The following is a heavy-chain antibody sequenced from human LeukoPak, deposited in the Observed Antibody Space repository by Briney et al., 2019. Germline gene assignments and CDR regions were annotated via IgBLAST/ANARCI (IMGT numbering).Heavy chain of an antibody. V-gene: IGHV1-69*05. CDR2: IIPIFGTE. CDR1: GGTFSSYA. Sequence: SVKVSCKASGGTFSSYAISWVRQAPGQGLEWMGRIIPIFGTENYAQKFQGRVTITTDEYTSTAYMELSSLRSEDTAVYYCARVAATALFDPWGQGTLVTVSS. CDR3: ARVAATALFDP. J-gene: IGHJ5*02. D-gene: IGHD6-13*01.